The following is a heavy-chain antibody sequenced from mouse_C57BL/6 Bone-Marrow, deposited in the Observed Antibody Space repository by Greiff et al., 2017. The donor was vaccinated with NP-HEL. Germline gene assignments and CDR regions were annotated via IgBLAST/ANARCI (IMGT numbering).Heavy chain of an antibody. J-gene: IGHJ3*01. V-gene: IGHV1-85*01. Sequence: QVQLQQSGPELVKPGASVKLSCKASGYTFTSYDINWVKQRPGQGLEWIGWLYPRDGSPKYNEKFQGKATLTVDTSSSTAYMELHSLTSEDLAVYFWARGYYGSSLAWFAYWGQGTLVTVSA. CDR2: LYPRDGSP. CDR1: GYTFTSYD. CDR3: ARGYYGSSLAWFAY. D-gene: IGHD1-1*01.